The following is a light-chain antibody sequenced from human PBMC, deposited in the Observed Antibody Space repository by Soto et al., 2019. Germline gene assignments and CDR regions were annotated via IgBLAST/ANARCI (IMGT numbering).Light chain of an antibody. V-gene: IGKV3-11*01. CDR1: QSVSSY. CDR3: QQRSTWPQIT. CDR2: DAS. Sequence: EIVLTQSPATLSLSPGERATLSCRASQSVSSYIAWYQQKPGQAPRFLIYDASNRATGIPARFSGSGSGTDFTLTISSLEPEDFAVYYCQQRSTWPQITFGQGTRLETK. J-gene: IGKJ5*01.